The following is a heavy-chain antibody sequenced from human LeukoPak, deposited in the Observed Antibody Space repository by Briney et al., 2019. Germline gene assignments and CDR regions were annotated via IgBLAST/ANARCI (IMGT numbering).Heavy chain of an antibody. CDR3: AAGPWELDF. CDR2: IYSSGSN. J-gene: IGHJ4*02. D-gene: IGHD1-26*01. Sequence: PSETLSLTCTASGGSISGYFWSWIRQPAGKGLEWIGRIYSSGSNNYNPSLKSRVTMSLETSKNHLSLNLSSVTAADTAMYYCAAGPWELDFWGQGTLVTVSS. CDR1: GGSISGYF. V-gene: IGHV4-4*07.